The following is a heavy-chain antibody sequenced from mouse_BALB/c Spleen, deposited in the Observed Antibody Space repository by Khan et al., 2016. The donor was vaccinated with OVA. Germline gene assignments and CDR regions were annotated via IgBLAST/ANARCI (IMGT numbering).Heavy chain of an antibody. V-gene: IGHV5-6-3*01. CDR3: TRGLYDGYYYYYGMDY. D-gene: IGHD2-3*01. J-gene: IGHJ4*01. CDR2: INSNGGIT. Sequence: EVELVESGGGLVQPGGSLKLSCAASGFTFSSYGMSWVRQTPDKRLELVATINSNGGITSYPDSVKGRFTISRDNAKNTLYLQMTSLKSEDTAMYYCTRGLYDGYYYYYGMDYWGQGTSVTVSS. CDR1: GFTFSSYG.